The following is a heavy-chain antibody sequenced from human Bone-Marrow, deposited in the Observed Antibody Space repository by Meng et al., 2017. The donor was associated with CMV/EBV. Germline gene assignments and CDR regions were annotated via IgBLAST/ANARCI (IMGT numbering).Heavy chain of an antibody. V-gene: IGHV1-2*02. J-gene: IGHJ6*02. CDR3: AGMRMPGPYYYYGMDV. D-gene: IGHD1-14*01. CDR2: INPNSGGT. CDR1: GYTFTGYY. Sequence: ASVKVSCKASGYTFTGYYMHWVRQAPGPRLEWMGWINPNSGGTNYAQKFQGRVTMTRDTSISTAYMELSRLRSDDTAVYYCAGMRMPGPYYYYGMDVWGQGTTVTVSS.